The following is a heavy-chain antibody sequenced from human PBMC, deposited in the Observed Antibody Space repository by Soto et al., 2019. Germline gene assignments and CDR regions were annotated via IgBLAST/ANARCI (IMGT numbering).Heavy chain of an antibody. V-gene: IGHV1-46*01. Sequence: GASVKVSCKASGYTFTSYYMHWVRQAPGQGLKWMGIISPSDGSTKYAQKFQGRVTMTRDTSTSLVSMELSSLRSEDTAVYYCAREGHVVVPGAMSYNWFDPWGQGTLVTVSS. CDR2: ISPSDGST. CDR1: GYTFTSYY. D-gene: IGHD2-2*01. CDR3: AREGHVVVPGAMSYNWFDP. J-gene: IGHJ5*02.